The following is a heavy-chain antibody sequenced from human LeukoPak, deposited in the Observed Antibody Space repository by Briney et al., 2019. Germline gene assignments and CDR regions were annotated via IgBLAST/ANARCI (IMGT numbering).Heavy chain of an antibody. J-gene: IGHJ4*02. D-gene: IGHD6-13*01. CDR1: GGSISSSSYY. V-gene: IGHV4-39*01. CDR3: ARADSSSWSVFDY. Sequence: KPSETLSLTCTVSGGSISSSSYYWGWIRQPPGKGLEWIGSIYYSGSTYYNPSLKSRVTISVDTSKNQFSLKLSSVTAADTAVYYCARADSSSWSVFDYWGQGTLVTVSS. CDR2: IYYSGST.